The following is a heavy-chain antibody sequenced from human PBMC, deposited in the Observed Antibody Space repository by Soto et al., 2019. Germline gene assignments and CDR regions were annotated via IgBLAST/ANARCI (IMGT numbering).Heavy chain of an antibody. V-gene: IGHV4-34*01. D-gene: IGHD2-2*01. Sequence: QVQLQQWGAGLLKPSETLSLTCAVSGSSFSDYYWSWIRQPPGKGLEWIGEINRSGSTNYNPSLKSRITISLDMSKNQFSLQLTSVTAADTAVYYCARGAYCSRPRCSQPYNWCDPGGQGTLVTVAS. J-gene: IGHJ5*02. CDR2: INRSGST. CDR3: ARGAYCSRPRCSQPYNWCDP. CDR1: GSSFSDYY.